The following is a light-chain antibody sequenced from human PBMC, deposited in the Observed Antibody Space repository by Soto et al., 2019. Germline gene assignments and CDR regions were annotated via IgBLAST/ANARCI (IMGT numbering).Light chain of an antibody. CDR1: QSVSSTS. CDR2: DAS. V-gene: IGKV3-20*01. CDR3: QQYGGSPPKYT. J-gene: IGKJ2*01. Sequence: EIVLTQSPGTLSLSPRERAALSCRASQSVSSTSLAWYQQKPGQAPRLLIYDASSRATDIPDRFSGSGSGTDFTLTISRLEPEDFAVYYCQQYGGSPPKYTFGQGTKLEIK.